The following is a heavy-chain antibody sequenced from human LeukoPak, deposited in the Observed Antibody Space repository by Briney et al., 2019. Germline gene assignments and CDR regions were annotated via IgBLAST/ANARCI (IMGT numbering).Heavy chain of an antibody. CDR1: GFTFSSYG. V-gene: IGHV3-23*01. D-gene: IGHD5-18*01. J-gene: IGHJ4*02. CDR2: ISGSGGST. CDR3: AKDIRRGYNYGYDQFAY. Sequence: GGSLRLSCAASGFTFSSYGMSWVRQAPGKGLEWVSAISGSGGSTYYANSVKGRFTVSRDNSKNTLYLQMNSLRAGDTAVYYCAKDIRRGYNYGYDQFAYWGQGTLVTVSS.